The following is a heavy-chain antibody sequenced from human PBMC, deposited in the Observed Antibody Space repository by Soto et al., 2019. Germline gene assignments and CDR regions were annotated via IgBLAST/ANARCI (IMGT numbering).Heavy chain of an antibody. J-gene: IGHJ4*02. D-gene: IGHD2-15*01. CDR1: GGSISSYY. Sequence: PSETLSLTCTVSGGSISSYYWSWIRQPPGKGLEWIGYIYYSGSTNYNPSLKSRGTISVDTSKNQFSLKLSSVTAADTAVYYCARVVLLRYCSGGSCYPIYYFDYWGQGTLVTVSS. CDR2: IYYSGST. V-gene: IGHV4-59*01. CDR3: ARVVLLRYCSGGSCYPIYYFDY.